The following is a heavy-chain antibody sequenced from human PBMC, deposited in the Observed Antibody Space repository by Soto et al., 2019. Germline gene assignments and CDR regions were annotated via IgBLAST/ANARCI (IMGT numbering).Heavy chain of an antibody. J-gene: IGHJ5*02. D-gene: IGHD2-2*02. CDR1: GYTFTSYG. CDR3: ARGYGYQLLYGHWFDP. CDR2: ISAYNGNT. Sequence: QVQLVQSGAEVKKPGASVKVSCKASGYTFTSYGISWVRQAPGQGLEWMGWISAYNGNTNYAQKLQGRVTMTTDTSTSTAYMELRSRSSDDKAVYYCARGYGYQLLYGHWFDPCGQGTLVTVSS. V-gene: IGHV1-18*01.